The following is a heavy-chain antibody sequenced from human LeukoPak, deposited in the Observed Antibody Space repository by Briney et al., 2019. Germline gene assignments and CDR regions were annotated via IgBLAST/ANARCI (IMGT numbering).Heavy chain of an antibody. CDR2: IYYSGST. CDR3: ARQGPPTNYYDSSGTTRDDAFDI. CDR1: GGSISSSSYY. D-gene: IGHD3-22*01. J-gene: IGHJ3*02. V-gene: IGHV4-39*01. Sequence: SETLSLTCTVSGGSISSSSYYWGWIRQPPGKGLEWIGSIYYSGSTYYNPSLKSRVTISVDTSKNQFSLKLSSVTAADTAVYYCARQGPPTNYYDSSGTTRDDAFDIWGQGTMVTVSS.